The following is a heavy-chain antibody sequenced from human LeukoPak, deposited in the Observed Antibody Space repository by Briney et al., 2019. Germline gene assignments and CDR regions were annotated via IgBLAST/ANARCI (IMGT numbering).Heavy chain of an antibody. Sequence: GGSLRLSCAASGFTFSTYEMNWVRQAPGKGLEWVSYISSSGTTIYYADSVKGRFTISRDNAKNSLYLQTNSLRAEDTAVYYCAREGYDSRGFYFDYWGQGTLVTVSS. CDR2: ISSSGTTI. CDR3: AREGYDSRGFYFDY. CDR1: GFTFSTYE. D-gene: IGHD3-22*01. V-gene: IGHV3-48*03. J-gene: IGHJ4*02.